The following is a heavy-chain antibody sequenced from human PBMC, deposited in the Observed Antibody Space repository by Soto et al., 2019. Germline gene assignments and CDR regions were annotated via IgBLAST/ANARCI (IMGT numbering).Heavy chain of an antibody. CDR1: GCSLSMGGYY. J-gene: IGHJ4*02. Sequence: TRAVAASVSGCSLSMGGYYWSWIRERPGKGLDWIGYIYYSVSTYYNPSLKSLVTISVDTSKNQFTLQLSSVTAADTAVYYRAALHYCSGGSCPHIWGQGTLVTVSS. CDR2: IYYSVST. V-gene: IGHV4-31*01. CDR3: AALHYCSGGSCPHI. D-gene: IGHD2-15*01.